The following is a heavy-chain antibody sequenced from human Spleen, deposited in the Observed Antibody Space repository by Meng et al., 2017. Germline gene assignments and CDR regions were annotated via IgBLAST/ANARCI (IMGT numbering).Heavy chain of an antibody. CDR1: GYNFPDYW. Sequence: QGQLVQSGVEVKKPGASVKVSCKPSGYNFPDYWLHWVRRAPGRGLEWMGRIDPKSGDTHYAQRFQGRVTMTGDTSISTAYMELSGLRSDDTAMYYCARDEDISAAGKLFGDYWGQGTLVTVSS. D-gene: IGHD6-13*01. CDR3: ARDEDISAAGKLFGDY. J-gene: IGHJ4*02. V-gene: IGHV1-2*06. CDR2: IDPKSGDT.